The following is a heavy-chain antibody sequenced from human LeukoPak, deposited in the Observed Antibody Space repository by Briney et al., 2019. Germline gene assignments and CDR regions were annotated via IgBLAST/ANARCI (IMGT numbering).Heavy chain of an antibody. CDR3: AKDPNGYYYYYMDV. CDR1: GFTFSSYV. D-gene: IGHD4-17*01. Sequence: PGRSLRLSCAASGFTFSSYVMHWVRQAPGKGLEWVAIISYDGSNEYYADSVKGRFTISRDNSMDTLYLQMNSLRAEDTAVYYCAKDPNGYYYYYMDVWGKGTTVTISS. V-gene: IGHV3-30*04. CDR2: ISYDGSNE. J-gene: IGHJ6*03.